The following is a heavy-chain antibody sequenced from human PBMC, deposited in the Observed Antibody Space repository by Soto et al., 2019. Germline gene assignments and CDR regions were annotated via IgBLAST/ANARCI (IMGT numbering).Heavy chain of an antibody. CDR2: IRDDGSNK. Sequence: QVQLVESGGGVVQPGGSLRLSCAPSGFIFSSYGMHWVRQAPGKGLEWVAAIRDDGSNKYYADSVKGRFTISRDNSKNTLYLHMNSLRAEDTAVYYCARVKQGRGGYDSPFDYWGQGTLVTVSS. D-gene: IGHD5-12*01. CDR1: GFIFSSYG. J-gene: IGHJ4*02. V-gene: IGHV3-33*01. CDR3: ARVKQGRGGYDSPFDY.